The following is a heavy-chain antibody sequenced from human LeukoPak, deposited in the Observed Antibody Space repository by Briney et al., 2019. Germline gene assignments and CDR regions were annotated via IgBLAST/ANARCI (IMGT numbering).Heavy chain of an antibody. CDR1: GFTFSSYG. J-gene: IGHJ4*02. CDR3: AKTYYYGSGSYYNSGQTDY. Sequence: GGSLRLSCAASGFTFSSYGMHWVRQAPGKGLEWVAFIRYDGSNKYYADSVKGRFTISRDNSKNTLYLQMNSLRAEDTAVYYCAKTYYYGSGSYYNSGQTDYWGQGTLVTVSS. V-gene: IGHV3-30*02. D-gene: IGHD3-10*01. CDR2: IRYDGSNK.